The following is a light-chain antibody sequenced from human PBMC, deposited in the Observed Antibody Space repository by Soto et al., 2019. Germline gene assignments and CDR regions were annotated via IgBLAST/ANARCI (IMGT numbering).Light chain of an antibody. J-gene: IGKJ5*01. CDR2: AAS. Sequence: DIQKTQSPSSLSASVGARVTITCRASQRISSYLNWYQQKPGKAPKLLIYAASSLQSGVPSRFSGSGSGTDFTLTISSLQPEDFATYYCQQSYSTLITFGQGTRLEIK. CDR1: QRISSY. V-gene: IGKV1-39*01. CDR3: QQSYSTLIT.